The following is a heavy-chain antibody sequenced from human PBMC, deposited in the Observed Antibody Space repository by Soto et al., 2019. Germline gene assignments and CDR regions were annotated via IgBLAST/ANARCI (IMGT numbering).Heavy chain of an antibody. D-gene: IGHD2-21*02. CDR2: IVGSGGVK. J-gene: IGHJ4*01. CDR1: GFTFNNYG. Sequence: EVLLLESGGGLVQRGGSLGLSCAASGFTFNNYGMGWVRQAPGKGLGWVSSIVGSGGVKSYADSVKGRFTISRDNSRDTLYLHMSSLSAEDTAVYYCARRMVYGGDSFDNWGQGTPVTVSP. V-gene: IGHV3-23*01. CDR3: ARRMVYGGDSFDN.